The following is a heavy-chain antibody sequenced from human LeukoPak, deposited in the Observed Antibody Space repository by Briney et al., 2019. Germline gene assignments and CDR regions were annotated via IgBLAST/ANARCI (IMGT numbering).Heavy chain of an antibody. CDR1: GFTFSNSA. CDR2: ISGPGGDT. D-gene: IGHD3-3*01. Sequence: GGSLRLSCAASGFTFSNSAMSWVRQTPGTGLEWVSTISGPGGDTYYSDSVKGRLTISRDNSKNTLYLQMNSLRAEDTAVYYCARVMSGYYVVLDIWGQGTMVTVSS. V-gene: IGHV3-23*01. CDR3: ARVMSGYYVVLDI. J-gene: IGHJ3*02.